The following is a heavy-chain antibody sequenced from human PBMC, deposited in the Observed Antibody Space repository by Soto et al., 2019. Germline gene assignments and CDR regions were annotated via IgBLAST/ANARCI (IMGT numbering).Heavy chain of an antibody. D-gene: IGHD3-3*01. Sequence: ASVKVSCKASGYTFTGYYMHCVRQAPGQGLEWMGWINPNSGGTNYAQKFQGRVTMTRDTSISTAYMELSRLRSDDTAVYYCARGGLRFLEWLLYWDYWGQGTLVTVSS. CDR3: ARGGLRFLEWLLYWDY. V-gene: IGHV1-2*02. CDR1: GYTFTGYY. CDR2: INPNSGGT. J-gene: IGHJ4*02.